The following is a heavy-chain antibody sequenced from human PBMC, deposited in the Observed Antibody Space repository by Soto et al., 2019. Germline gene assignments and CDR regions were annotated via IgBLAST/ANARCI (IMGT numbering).Heavy chain of an antibody. V-gene: IGHV3-74*03. D-gene: IGHD3-9*01. CDR1: GFTFSSYW. Sequence: GGSLRLSCAASGFTFSSYWMHWVRQAPGKGLVWVSRINTDSGTKKYADSVKGRFTISRDNSKNTLYLQMNSLRAEDTAVYYCAKALNSYDILTGYSYSDYWGQGTLVTVSS. CDR3: AKALNSYDILTGYSYSDY. J-gene: IGHJ4*02. CDR2: INTDSGTK.